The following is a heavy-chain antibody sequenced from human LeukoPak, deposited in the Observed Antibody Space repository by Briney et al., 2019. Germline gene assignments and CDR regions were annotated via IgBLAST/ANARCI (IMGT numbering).Heavy chain of an antibody. Sequence: PGGSLRLSCTASGFTFGDYAMSWVRQAPGKGLEWVGFIRSKAYGGTTEYAASVKGRFTISRDDSKSIAYLQMNSLKTEDTAVYYCTRDLREAFDIWGQGTMVTVSS. CDR1: GFTFGDYA. D-gene: IGHD1-26*01. J-gene: IGHJ3*02. V-gene: IGHV3-49*04. CDR3: TRDLREAFDI. CDR2: IRSKAYGGTT.